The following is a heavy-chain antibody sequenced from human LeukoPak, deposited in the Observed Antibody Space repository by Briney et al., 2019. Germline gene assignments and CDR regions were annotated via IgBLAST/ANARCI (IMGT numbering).Heavy chain of an antibody. CDR2: IYSGGST. V-gene: IGHV3-53*05. J-gene: IGHJ4*02. Sequence: GGSLRLSCAASGFTVSSNYMSWVRQAPGKGLEWVSVIYSGGSTYYADSVKGRFTISRDNSKNTLYLQMNSLRAEDTAVYYCAKDRGSYDILTGQFDYWGQGTLVTVSS. CDR3: AKDRGSYDILTGQFDY. D-gene: IGHD3-9*01. CDR1: GFTVSSNY.